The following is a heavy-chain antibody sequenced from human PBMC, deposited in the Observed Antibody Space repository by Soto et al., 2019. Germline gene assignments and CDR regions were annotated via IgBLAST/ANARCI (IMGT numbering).Heavy chain of an antibody. J-gene: IGHJ5*02. CDR2: ISSRSSLI. CDR3: ARERGEYDSGWYIDR. CDR1: GFSFSSHS. V-gene: IGHV3-21*06. Sequence: GGSLRRACAASGFSFSSHSLNWVRQAPGQGLEWVAYISSRSSLILYADSVRGRFVISRDNALNSLYLQMNSPRDEDTAIYYCARERGEYDSGWYIDRWGQGTPVTVSS. D-gene: IGHD6-19*01.